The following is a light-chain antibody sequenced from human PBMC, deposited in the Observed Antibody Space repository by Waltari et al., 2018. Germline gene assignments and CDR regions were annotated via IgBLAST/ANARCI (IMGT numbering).Light chain of an antibody. Sequence: QSALTQPASVSGSPGQSITISCTGTSSDVGTYKFVSWYHQHPGKVPKLIIYDATDRPSGVSSRFYGSKSGNTASLTISGLQAEDEGDYYCNSYTTSGTVVFGGGTKLTVL. CDR1: SSDVGTYKF. V-gene: IGLV2-14*03. J-gene: IGLJ2*01. CDR2: DAT. CDR3: NSYTTSGTVV.